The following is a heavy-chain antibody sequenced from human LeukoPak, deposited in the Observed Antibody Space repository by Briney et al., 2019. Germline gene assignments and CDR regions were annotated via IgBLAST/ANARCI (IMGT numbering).Heavy chain of an antibody. CDR3: AKDGRTGYSSGWYFDY. CDR2: ISGSGGGT. J-gene: IGHJ4*02. D-gene: IGHD6-19*01. V-gene: IGHV3-23*01. CDR1: GFTFSSYA. Sequence: PGGSLRLSCAASGFTFSSYAMSWVRQAPGKGLECDSPISGSGGGTYYADSVKGRFTISRDNSKNTLYLQMNSLRAEDTAVYYCAKDGRTGYSSGWYFDYWGQGILVTVSS.